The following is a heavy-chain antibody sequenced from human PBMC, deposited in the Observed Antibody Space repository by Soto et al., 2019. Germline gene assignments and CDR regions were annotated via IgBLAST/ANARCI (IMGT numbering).Heavy chain of an antibody. CDR1: GFTFSSYG. CDR2: ISYDGSNK. CDR3: AKVGCSGGSCYSPDWFDP. J-gene: IGHJ5*02. V-gene: IGHV3-30*18. Sequence: GGSLRLSCAASGFTFSSYGMHWVRQAPGKGLEWVAVISYDGSNKYYADSVKGRFTISRDNSKNTLYLQMNSLRAEDTAVYYCAKVGCSGGSCYSPDWFDPWGQGTLVTVSS. D-gene: IGHD2-15*01.